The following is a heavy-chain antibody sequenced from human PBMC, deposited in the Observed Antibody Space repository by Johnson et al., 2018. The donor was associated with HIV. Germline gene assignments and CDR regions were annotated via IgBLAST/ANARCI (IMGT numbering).Heavy chain of an antibody. J-gene: IGHJ3*02. CDR2: ISYDGSDK. V-gene: IGHV3-30*19. CDR1: GFIFSSYG. Sequence: QVQLVESGGGVVQPGRSVRLSCAASGFIFSSYGMHWVRQAPGKGLEWVAAISYDGSDKDHADSVKGRFTISRDNSKSTLFLQMSILRGEDTGVYYCAKSLGQQLVVVDAFDITGQGPMVTVSS. D-gene: IGHD6-13*01. CDR3: AKSLGQQLVVVDAFDI.